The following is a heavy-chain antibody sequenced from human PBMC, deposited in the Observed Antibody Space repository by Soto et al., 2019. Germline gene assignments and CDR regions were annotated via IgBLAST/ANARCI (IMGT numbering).Heavy chain of an antibody. CDR2: IHPGGQTI. J-gene: IGHJ3*01. CDR3: ARRGSR. CDR1: GFTFSSSE. V-gene: IGHV3-48*03. Sequence: GALRLSCAASGFTFSSSEMYWVRQAPGKGLEWISYIHPGGQTIFYAESVKGRFTISRDNAKHSVYLQMNSLRAEDTAVYYCARRGSRWGRGTKVTVSS. D-gene: IGHD2-15*01.